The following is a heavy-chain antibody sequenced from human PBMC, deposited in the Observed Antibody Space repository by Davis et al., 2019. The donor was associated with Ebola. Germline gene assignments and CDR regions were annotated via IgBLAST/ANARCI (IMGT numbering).Heavy chain of an antibody. CDR1: GFTFNNYW. Sequence: GGSLRLSCAASGFTFNNYWMSWVRQAPGKGLEWVTNIKQDGSQKYYVDSVKGRCTISTDNAKNSLYLQMNSLRAEDTAVYYCARWIGGDCSGGSCYSSGGMDVWGKGTTVTVSS. J-gene: IGHJ6*04. CDR2: IKQDGSQK. V-gene: IGHV3-7*03. D-gene: IGHD2-15*01. CDR3: ARWIGGDCSGGSCYSSGGMDV.